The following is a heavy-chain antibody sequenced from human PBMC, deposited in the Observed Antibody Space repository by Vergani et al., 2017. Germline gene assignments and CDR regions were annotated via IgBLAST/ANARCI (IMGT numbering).Heavy chain of an antibody. CDR1: GYTFTSYG. Sequence: QVQLVQSGAEVKKPGASVKVSCKASGYTFTSYGISWVRQAPGQGLEWMGWISAYNGNTNYAQKLQGRVTMTTDTSTSTAYMELRSLRSDDTAVYYCARGIPLDPRYYYDSSGSRRYYFDYWGQGTLVTVSS. CDR2: ISAYNGNT. D-gene: IGHD3-22*01. J-gene: IGHJ4*02. V-gene: IGHV1-18*04. CDR3: ARGIPLDPRYYYDSSGSRRYYFDY.